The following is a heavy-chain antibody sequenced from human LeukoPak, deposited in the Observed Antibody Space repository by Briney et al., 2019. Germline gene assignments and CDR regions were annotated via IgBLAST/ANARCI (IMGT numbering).Heavy chain of an antibody. V-gene: IGHV3-21*01. CDR2: ISSSSSYI. CDR1: GFTFRSSE. D-gene: IGHD1-1*01. Sequence: GGSLRLSCAASGFTFRSSEMNWVRQAPGKGLEWVSSISSSSSYIYYADSVKGRFTISRDNAKNSLYLQMNSLRDEDTAVYYCARSWNDDYWGQGTLVTVSS. J-gene: IGHJ4*02. CDR3: ARSWNDDY.